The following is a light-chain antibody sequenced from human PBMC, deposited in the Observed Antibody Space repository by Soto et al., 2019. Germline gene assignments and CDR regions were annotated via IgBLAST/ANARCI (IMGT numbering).Light chain of an antibody. J-gene: IGKJ1*01. V-gene: IGKV3-20*01. CDR3: QHYGYPQWT. CDR2: GVS. Sequence: EIVLTQSQGNLSLSPGERATISCRASQSGSDSYLAWYQQKPGQPPGLLIYGVSSRGYGIPDRFSGSGSGTDFTLTISRLEPEEFAVYDCQHYGYPQWTFGQGTKVEIK. CDR1: QSGSDSY.